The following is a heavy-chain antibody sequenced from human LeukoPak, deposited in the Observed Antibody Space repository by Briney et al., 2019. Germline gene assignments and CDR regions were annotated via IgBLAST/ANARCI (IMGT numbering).Heavy chain of an antibody. CDR2: IYTSGSA. J-gene: IGHJ5*02. V-gene: IGHV4-4*07. Sequence: SETLSLTCTVSGGSISSYYWSWIRQPAGKGLEWIGHIYTSGSAHYNPSLKSRVTISIDTSRNQFSLKLGSVTAADTAVYYCARDRGRMVYAVWFDPWGQRTLVTVSS. D-gene: IGHD2-8*01. CDR1: GGSISSYY. CDR3: ARDRGRMVYAVWFDP.